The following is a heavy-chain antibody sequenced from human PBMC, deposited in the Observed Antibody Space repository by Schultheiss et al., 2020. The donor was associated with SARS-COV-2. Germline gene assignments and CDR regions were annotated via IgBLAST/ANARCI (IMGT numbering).Heavy chain of an antibody. CDR1: GGTFSSYA. CDR3: ARSGRPYYYYYGMDV. J-gene: IGHJ6*02. Sequence: SVKVSCKASGGTFSSYAISWVRQAPGQGLEWMGGIIPIFGTANYAQKFQGRVTITADESTSTAYMELSSLGSEDTAVYYCARSGRPYYYYYGMDVWGQGTTVTVSS. V-gene: IGHV1-69*13. D-gene: IGHD1-26*01. CDR2: IIPIFGTA.